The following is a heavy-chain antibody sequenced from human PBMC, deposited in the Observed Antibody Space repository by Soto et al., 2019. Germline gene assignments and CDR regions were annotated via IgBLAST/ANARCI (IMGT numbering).Heavy chain of an antibody. CDR2: MNPGSGDT. V-gene: IGHV1-8*01. J-gene: IGHJ5*02. Sequence: GASVEVCCEACGFGFTNNDGSWGRQATGQGLEWMGWMNPGSGDTGYAQKFQGRVTMTRDISIATAYMELSSLRSDDTAIYYCARMETFGSLNWFDPWGQGTLVTVSS. D-gene: IGHD3-16*01. CDR1: GFGFTNND. CDR3: ARMETFGSLNWFDP.